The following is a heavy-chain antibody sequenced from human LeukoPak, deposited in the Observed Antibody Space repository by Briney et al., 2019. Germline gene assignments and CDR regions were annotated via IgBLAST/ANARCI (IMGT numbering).Heavy chain of an antibody. V-gene: IGHV3-48*03. J-gene: IGHJ6*03. Sequence: GGSLRLSCAASGFTFSSYEMHWVRQAPGKGLVWVSYISSSGSTIYSADSVKGRFTISKDNAKNSLYLQMNSLRAEDTAVYYCARAKFWSGYYRGYYYMDVWGKGTTVTVSS. CDR2: ISSSGSTI. CDR1: GFTFSSYE. CDR3: ARAKFWSGYYRGYYYMDV. D-gene: IGHD3-3*01.